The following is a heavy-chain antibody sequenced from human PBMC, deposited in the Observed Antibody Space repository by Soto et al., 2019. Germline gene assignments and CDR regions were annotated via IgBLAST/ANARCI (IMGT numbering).Heavy chain of an antibody. D-gene: IGHD6-19*01. Sequence: GESLKISCKASGYRFSTYWIGWVRQMPGKGLEWMGIIYPGDSDTRYSPSFQGQVTISADKSVNTAYLQWSSLKASDTAVYYCARRTSGFDYWGQGTLVTVSS. CDR1: GYRFSTYW. CDR2: IYPGDSDT. CDR3: ARRTSGFDY. V-gene: IGHV5-51*01. J-gene: IGHJ4*02.